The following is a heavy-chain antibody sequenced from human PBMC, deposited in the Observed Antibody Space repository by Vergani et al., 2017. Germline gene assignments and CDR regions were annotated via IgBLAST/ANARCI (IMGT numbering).Heavy chain of an antibody. CDR2: ISGSGVSA. Sequence: VQLVESGGGVVQPGRSLRLTCAASEFTFSNYAMNWVRQAPGKGLEWVSGISGSGVSAYYTDSVKGRFTISRDNSKDTLYLQMNSLRVEDTAIYYCAKARDPNCKGGNCYSYYYGLDLWGQGTTVTVSS. V-gene: IGHV3-23*04. J-gene: IGHJ6*02. CDR1: EFTFSNYA. D-gene: IGHD2-21*01. CDR3: AKARDPNCKGGNCYSYYYGLDL.